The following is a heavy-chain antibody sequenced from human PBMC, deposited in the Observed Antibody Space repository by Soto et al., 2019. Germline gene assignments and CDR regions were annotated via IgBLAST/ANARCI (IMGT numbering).Heavy chain of an antibody. Sequence: SETLSLTCTVSGGSISSSSYYWGWIRQPPGKGLEWIGYIYYSGSTYYNPSLKSRVTISVDTSKNHFSLRLTSVTAADTAVYYCARDLWVEPELYYYGMDVWGQGTTVTVSS. CDR3: ARDLWVEPELYYYGMDV. CDR1: GGSISSSSYY. D-gene: IGHD1-1*01. J-gene: IGHJ6*02. V-gene: IGHV4-30-4*08. CDR2: IYYSGST.